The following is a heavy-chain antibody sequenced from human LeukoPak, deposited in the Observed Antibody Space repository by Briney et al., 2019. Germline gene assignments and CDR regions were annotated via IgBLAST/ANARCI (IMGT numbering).Heavy chain of an antibody. D-gene: IGHD1-26*01. CDR2: MYYTGST. CDR1: GGSISSDY. J-gene: IGHJ4*02. Sequence: MPSETLSLTCSVSGGSISSDYWSWIRQPPGKGLEWIGYMYYTGSTNYNPSFKSRVTISLATSKTQFSLKLSSVTPADTAVYYCARVNEWELLPVDYWGQGTLVTVSS. CDR3: ARVNEWELLPVDY. V-gene: IGHV4-59*01.